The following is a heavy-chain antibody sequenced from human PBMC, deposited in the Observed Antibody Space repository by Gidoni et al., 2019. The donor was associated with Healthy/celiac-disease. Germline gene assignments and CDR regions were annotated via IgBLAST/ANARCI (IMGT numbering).Heavy chain of an antibody. D-gene: IGHD1-26*01. CDR1: GLTFSSYS. CDR3: ARWGVGATPAAFDY. Sequence: EVQLVESGGGLVKPGGSLRLPWAASGLTFSSYSMNWVRQAPGKGLEWVSSISSSSSYIYYADSVKGRFTISRDNAKNSLYLQMNSLRAEDTAVYYCARWGVGATPAAFDYWGQGTLVTVSS. J-gene: IGHJ4*02. V-gene: IGHV3-21*01. CDR2: ISSSSSYI.